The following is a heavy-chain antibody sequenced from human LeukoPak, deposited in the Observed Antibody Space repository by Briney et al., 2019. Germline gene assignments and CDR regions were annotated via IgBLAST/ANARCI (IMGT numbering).Heavy chain of an antibody. CDR2: VSNSDGTT. CDR1: GFTFSGYA. V-gene: IGHV3-23*01. Sequence: PGGSLRLSCAASGFTFSGYAMSWVRQAPGKGLEWVSAVSNSDGTTYYADSVKGRFTISRDNSKNTLYLQMNSLRTEDTAVYYCARDIAATGTYTDYWGQGTLVTVSS. CDR3: ARDIAATGTYTDY. J-gene: IGHJ4*02. D-gene: IGHD6-13*01.